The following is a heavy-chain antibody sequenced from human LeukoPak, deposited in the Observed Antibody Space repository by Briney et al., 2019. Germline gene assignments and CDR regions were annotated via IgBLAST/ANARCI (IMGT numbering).Heavy chain of an antibody. Sequence: GGSLRLSCAASGFLFSTYEMHWVRQAPGKGLDWVAYISSNSATMWYADSVKGRFTISRDDAKDSLFLQMDSLRAEDSAAYYCARKRGYSDAIDIWGQGTMVTVSS. D-gene: IGHD5-18*01. V-gene: IGHV3-48*03. CDR1: GFLFSTYE. CDR2: ISSNSATM. CDR3: ARKRGYSDAIDI. J-gene: IGHJ3*02.